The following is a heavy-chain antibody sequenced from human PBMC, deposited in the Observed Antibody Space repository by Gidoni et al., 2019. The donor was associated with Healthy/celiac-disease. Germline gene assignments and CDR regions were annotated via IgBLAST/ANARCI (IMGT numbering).Heavy chain of an antibody. V-gene: IGHV3-15*01. CDR1: GFTFSNAW. Sequence: EVQLVESGGGLVKPGGSLRLSCAASGFTFSNAWMSWVRQAPGKGLEWVGRIKSKTDGGTTDYAAPVKGRFTISRDDSKNTLYLQMNSLKTEDTAVYYCTTAEHGGYGGLDYWGQGTLVTVSS. J-gene: IGHJ4*02. CDR2: IKSKTDGGTT. CDR3: TTAEHGGYGGLDY. D-gene: IGHD5-12*01.